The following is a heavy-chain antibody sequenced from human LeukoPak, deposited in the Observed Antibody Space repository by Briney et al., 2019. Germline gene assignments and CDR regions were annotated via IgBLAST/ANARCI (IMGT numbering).Heavy chain of an antibody. J-gene: IGHJ4*02. CDR2: KYHSGRT. CDR1: GYSISSGYY. D-gene: IGHD1-14*01. CDR3: ARDGSTGYFDY. V-gene: IGHV4-38-2*02. Sequence: SETLSLTCAVSGYSISSGYYWGWIRQHPGTGLEWIASKYHSGRTYYNPSLKSRVTISVDKSKNQFSLKLSSLTAADTAVYYCARDGSTGYFDYWGQGTLVTVSS.